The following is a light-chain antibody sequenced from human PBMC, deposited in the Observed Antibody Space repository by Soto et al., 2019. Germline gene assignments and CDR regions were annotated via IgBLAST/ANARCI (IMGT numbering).Light chain of an antibody. CDR1: QSVDTN. CDR3: QQYQYWPPRT. J-gene: IGKJ1*01. V-gene: IGKV3-15*01. CDR2: GAS. Sequence: VMTQSPGTLSVSPGERATLSCRASQSVDTNLAWYQQKPGQAPRLLISGASTRATGVSARFSGSGSGTEFTLTISSLQSEDFAVYYCQQYQYWPPRTFGQGTKV.